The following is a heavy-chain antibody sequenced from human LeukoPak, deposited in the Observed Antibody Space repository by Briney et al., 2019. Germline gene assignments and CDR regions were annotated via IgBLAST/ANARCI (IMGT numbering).Heavy chain of an antibody. Sequence: SETLSLTCTVSGGSVSSGSYYWSWIRQPPGKGLEWIGYIYYSGSTNYNPSLKSRVTISEDTSKNQFSLKLSSVTAADTAVYYCARGPDYYDSSGLDYWGQGTLVTVSS. CDR3: ARGPDYYDSSGLDY. D-gene: IGHD3-22*01. J-gene: IGHJ4*02. V-gene: IGHV4-61*01. CDR1: GGSVSSGSYY. CDR2: IYYSGST.